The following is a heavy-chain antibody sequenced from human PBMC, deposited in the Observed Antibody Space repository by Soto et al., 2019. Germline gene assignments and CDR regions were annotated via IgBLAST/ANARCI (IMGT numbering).Heavy chain of an antibody. Sequence: QVQLVQSGAEVKKPGASVKVSCKASGYTFTSYYMHWVRQAPGQGLEWMGIINPSGGSTSYAQKFQGRVTMTRDTSTSTVYMELSSLRSEDTAVYYCARPYYDFWSGAHYFDYWGQGTLVTVSS. CDR1: GYTFTSYY. J-gene: IGHJ4*02. CDR2: INPSGGST. D-gene: IGHD3-3*01. V-gene: IGHV1-46*01. CDR3: ARPYYDFWSGAHYFDY.